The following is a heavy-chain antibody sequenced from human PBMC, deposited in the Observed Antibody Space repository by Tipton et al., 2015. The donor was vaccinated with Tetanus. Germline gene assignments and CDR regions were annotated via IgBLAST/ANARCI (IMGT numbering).Heavy chain of an antibody. Sequence: QLVQSGAEVKKPGESLKISCKGSGYSFTNFWIGWVRQMPGKGLEWMGFIYPDDSRTSLSPSFQGQVTISADKSISTAFLQWSSLRASDTAMYYCARVGGGSKWLFDYWGQGTLVTVSA. CDR1: GYSFTNFW. D-gene: IGHD3-16*01. J-gene: IGHJ4*02. CDR3: ARVGGGSKWLFDY. CDR2: IYPDDSRT. V-gene: IGHV5-51*01.